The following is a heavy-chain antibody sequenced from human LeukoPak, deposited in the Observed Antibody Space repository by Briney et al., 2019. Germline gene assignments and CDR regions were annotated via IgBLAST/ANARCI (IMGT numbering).Heavy chain of an antibody. D-gene: IGHD6-19*01. Sequence: GGSLRLSCSASGFTFSSYAMSWVRQAPGKGLEWVSAISGSGGSTYYADSVKGRFTISRDNSKNTLYLQMNSLRAEDTAVYYCAKDLYSSGWYLNYFDYWGQGTLVTVSS. CDR1: GFTFSSYA. J-gene: IGHJ4*02. CDR3: AKDLYSSGWYLNYFDY. V-gene: IGHV3-23*01. CDR2: ISGSGGST.